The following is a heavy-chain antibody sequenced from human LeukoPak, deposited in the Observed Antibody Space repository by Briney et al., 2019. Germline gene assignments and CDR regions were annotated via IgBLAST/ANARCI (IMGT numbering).Heavy chain of an antibody. Sequence: GGSLRLSCEASGFTVSSNYMSWVRQAPGKGLEWVSVIYSGGSTYYADSVKGRFTISRDNSKNTLYLQMNSLRAEDAAVYYCARAATVTTFYFDDWGQGTLVTVSS. CDR3: ARAATVTTFYFDD. D-gene: IGHD4-17*01. V-gene: IGHV3-53*01. CDR1: GFTVSSNY. J-gene: IGHJ4*02. CDR2: IYSGGST.